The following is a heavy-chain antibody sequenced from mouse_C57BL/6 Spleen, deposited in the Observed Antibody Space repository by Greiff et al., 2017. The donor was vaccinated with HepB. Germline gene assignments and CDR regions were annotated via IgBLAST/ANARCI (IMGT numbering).Heavy chain of an antibody. Sequence: EVQLQQSGTVLSRPGASVKMSCKTSGYTFTSYWMHWVKQRPGQGLEWIGAIYPGNSDTSYNQKFKGKAKLTAVTSASTAYMELSSLTNEDSAVYYCSQYDYDDGSYWGQLTTLTVSS. CDR3: SQYDYDDGSY. J-gene: IGHJ2*01. D-gene: IGHD2-4*01. V-gene: IGHV1-5*01. CDR1: GYTFTSYW. CDR2: IYPGNSDT.